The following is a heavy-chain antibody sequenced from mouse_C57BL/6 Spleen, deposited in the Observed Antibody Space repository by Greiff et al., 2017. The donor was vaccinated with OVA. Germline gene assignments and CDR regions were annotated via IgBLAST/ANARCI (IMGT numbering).Heavy chain of an antibody. D-gene: IGHD2-2*01. CDR3: TIALSTRVTTYFGY. CDR2: IDPSDSET. V-gene: IGHV1-52*01. J-gene: IGHJ2*01. CDR1: GYTFTSYW. Sequence: VKLQQPGAELVRPGSSVKLSCKASGYTFTSYWMHWVKQRPVQGLEWIGNIDPSDSETRYNQKFTDKATLTVAKYSSTAYMQLSSLTSEDSAVYYWTIALSTRVTTYFGYWGQGTTLSVSS.